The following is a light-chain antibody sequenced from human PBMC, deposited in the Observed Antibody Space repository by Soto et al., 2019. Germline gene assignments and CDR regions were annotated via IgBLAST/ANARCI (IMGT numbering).Light chain of an antibody. V-gene: IGLV2-14*01. Sequence: QSVLTQPASVSGSPGQSITISCTGTSSDIGAYNYVSWYQQYPGKAPRLLIYAVSNRPSGVSDRFSGSKSGNTASLTISGXXAXXXXXYYCYSYGGRILVIFGEGTKLTVL. CDR2: AVS. CDR3: YSYGGRILVI. CDR1: SSDIGAYNY. J-gene: IGLJ2*01.